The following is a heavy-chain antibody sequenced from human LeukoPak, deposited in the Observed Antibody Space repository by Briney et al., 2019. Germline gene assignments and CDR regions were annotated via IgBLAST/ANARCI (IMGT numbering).Heavy chain of an antibody. D-gene: IGHD3-10*01. CDR2: ISYSGRT. J-gene: IGHJ4*02. V-gene: IGHV4-31*02. Sequence: SWIRQLPGKGLEWIGYISYSGRTYYNVSLKSRVTISVDTSKNHFSLKVNSVTAADTAVYYCARETSGTPPDFWGQGTLVTVSS. CDR3: ARETSGTPPDF.